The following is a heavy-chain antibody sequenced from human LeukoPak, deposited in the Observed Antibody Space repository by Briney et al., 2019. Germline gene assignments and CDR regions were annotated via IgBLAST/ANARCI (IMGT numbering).Heavy chain of an antibody. CDR3: AKVIVVVTAMGDYFDY. V-gene: IGHV3-23*01. D-gene: IGHD2-21*02. Sequence: GGSLRLSCAASGFAFNTYAMSWVRRAPGKGLERVSTLSGSGGSTDYADSVKGRFTISRDNSKNTLYLQMDSLRAEDTAVYYCAKVIVVVTAMGDYFDYWGQGTLVTVSS. CDR1: GFAFNTYA. CDR2: LSGSGGST. J-gene: IGHJ4*02.